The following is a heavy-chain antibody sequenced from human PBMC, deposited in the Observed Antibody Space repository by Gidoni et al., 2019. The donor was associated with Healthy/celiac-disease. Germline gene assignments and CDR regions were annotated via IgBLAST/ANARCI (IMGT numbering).Heavy chain of an antibody. CDR2: ISAYNGNT. J-gene: IGHJ4*02. Sequence: QVQLVQSGAEVKKPGASVKVSCKASGYTFTSYGISWVRQAPGQGLEWMGWISAYNGNTNYAQKLQGRVTMTTDTSTSTAYMELRSLRSDDTAVYYCARDLYVVSSGWYREPNYFDYWGQGTLVTVSS. CDR1: GYTFTSYG. D-gene: IGHD6-19*01. CDR3: ARDLYVVSSGWYREPNYFDY. V-gene: IGHV1-18*01.